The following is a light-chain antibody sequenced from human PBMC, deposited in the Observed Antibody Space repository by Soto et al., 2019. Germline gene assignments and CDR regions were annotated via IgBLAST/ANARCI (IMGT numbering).Light chain of an antibody. Sequence: QSALTQPDSVSGSPGQSITISCTGTSSDVGGYDYVSWYQQHPLKAPKLIIYEVTNRPSGVSSRFSGSKSGNTASLTISGLQAEDEADYYCCSYTGSSGDVFGTGTKVTVL. CDR3: CSYTGSSGDV. CDR2: EVT. CDR1: SSDVGGYDY. V-gene: IGLV2-14*01. J-gene: IGLJ1*01.